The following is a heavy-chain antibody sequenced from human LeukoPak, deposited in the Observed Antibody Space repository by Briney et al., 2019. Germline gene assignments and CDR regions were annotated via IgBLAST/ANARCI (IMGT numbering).Heavy chain of an antibody. D-gene: IGHD2-15*01. Sequence: GASVKVSCKASGYTFTSYAMHWVRQAPGQRLEWMGWINAGNGNTKYSQKFQGRVTITRDTSASTAYMELSSLRSEDTAVYYCAREALGYCSGGSCYRVDWYFDLWGRGTLVTVSS. CDR2: INAGNGNT. CDR1: GYTFTSYA. J-gene: IGHJ2*01. V-gene: IGHV1-3*01. CDR3: AREALGYCSGGSCYRVDWYFDL.